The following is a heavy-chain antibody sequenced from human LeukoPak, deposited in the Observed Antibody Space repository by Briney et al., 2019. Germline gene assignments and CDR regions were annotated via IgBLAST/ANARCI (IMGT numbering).Heavy chain of an antibody. CDR1: GFTFSSYW. V-gene: IGHV3-74*01. CDR2: INSDGSST. J-gene: IGHJ4*02. D-gene: IGHD3-3*01. CDR3: ARVDFWSGYHGVYFDY. Sequence: GGSLRLSCAASGFTFSSYWMHWVRQAPGKGLVWVSRINSDGSSTSYADSVKGRFTISRDSAKNTLYLQMNSLRAEDTAVYYCARVDFWSGYHGVYFDYWGQGTLVTVSS.